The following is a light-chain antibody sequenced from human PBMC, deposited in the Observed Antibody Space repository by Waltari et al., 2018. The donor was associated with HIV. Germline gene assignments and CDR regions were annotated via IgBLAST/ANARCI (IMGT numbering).Light chain of an antibody. CDR2: DVS. CDR3: SSYTSSGTLYI. CDR1: NSDIGGYNY. Sequence: QSALTQPASVSGSPGQSITISCTGTNSDIGGYNYVSWYQQHPGKAPKLMIYDVSYRPSGVPDRFSASKSGNTASLTISGLQAEDEADYYCSSYTSSGTLYIFGSGTKVTVL. V-gene: IGLV2-14*03. J-gene: IGLJ1*01.